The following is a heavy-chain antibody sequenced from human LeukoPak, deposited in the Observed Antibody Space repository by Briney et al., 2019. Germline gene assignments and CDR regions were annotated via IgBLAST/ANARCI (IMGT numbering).Heavy chain of an antibody. J-gene: IGHJ4*02. CDR1: GYSFTSYW. CDR2: IYPGDSDT. V-gene: IGHV5-51*01. Sequence: GESLKISCKGSGYSFTSYWIGWVRQMPGKGLEWMGIIYPGDSDTRYSPSFQGQVTISADKSISTAYLQWSSLKASDTAMYYCARHQTTVVTPFDDWGQGTQVTVSS. CDR3: ARHQTTVVTPFDD. D-gene: IGHD4-23*01.